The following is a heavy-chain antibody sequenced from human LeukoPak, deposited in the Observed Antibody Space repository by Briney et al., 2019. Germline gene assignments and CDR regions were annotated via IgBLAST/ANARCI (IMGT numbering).Heavy chain of an antibody. CDR2: IYPRDGST. Sequence: GASVKVSCKASGYTFTSNYIHWARQAPGQGLEWMGMIYPRDGSTSYAQKFQGRVTVTRDTSTSTVHMELSGLRFEDTAVYYCARDQEGFDYWGQGTLVTVSS. V-gene: IGHV1-46*01. CDR3: ARDQEGFDY. CDR1: GYTFTSNY. J-gene: IGHJ4*02.